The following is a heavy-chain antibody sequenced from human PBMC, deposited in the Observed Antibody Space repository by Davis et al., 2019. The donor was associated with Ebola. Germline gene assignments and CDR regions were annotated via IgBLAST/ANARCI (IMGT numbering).Heavy chain of an antibody. CDR3: AKEHANPPGWNSYGMDV. D-gene: IGHD2-15*01. Sequence: PGGSLRLSCAASGFTFRSYGMHWVRQAPGKGLEWVAVISYDGSNKYYADSVKGRFIISRDNSKNTLYLQMNSLRAEDTAVYYCAKEHANPPGWNSYGMDVWGQGTTVTVSS. CDR1: GFTFRSYG. CDR2: ISYDGSNK. J-gene: IGHJ6*02. V-gene: IGHV3-30*18.